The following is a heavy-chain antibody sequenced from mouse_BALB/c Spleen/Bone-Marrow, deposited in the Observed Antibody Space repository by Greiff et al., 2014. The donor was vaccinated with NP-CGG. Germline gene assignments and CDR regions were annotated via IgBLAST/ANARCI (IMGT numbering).Heavy chain of an antibody. D-gene: IGHD1-1*01. J-gene: IGHJ3*01. Sequence: EVKLMESGAELVKPGASVKLSYTASGLNIKDTYIHWVKQRPEQGLEWIGGIDPANGNTKYDPKFQGKATITADTSSNTAYLQLSSLTSEDTAVYYCARDYGRTAWFAYWGQGTLVTVSA. CDR1: GLNIKDTY. CDR2: IDPANGNT. V-gene: IGHV14-3*02. CDR3: ARDYGRTAWFAY.